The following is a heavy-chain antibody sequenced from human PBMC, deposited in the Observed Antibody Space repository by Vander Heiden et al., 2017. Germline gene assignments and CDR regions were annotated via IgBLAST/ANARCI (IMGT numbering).Heavy chain of an antibody. Sequence: EVQLLESGGGLVQPGGSLRLSGAASGFTFSSYAMSWVRQAPGKGLEWVSAISGSGGSTYYADSVKGRFTIARDNSNNTLYLQRNSMRAEETAVYYCAKGITMVRGVYYYYYYGMDVWGQGTTVTVCS. D-gene: IGHD3-10*01. CDR3: AKGITMVRGVYYYYYYGMDV. J-gene: IGHJ6*02. CDR1: GFTFSSYA. CDR2: ISGSGGST. V-gene: IGHV3-23*01.